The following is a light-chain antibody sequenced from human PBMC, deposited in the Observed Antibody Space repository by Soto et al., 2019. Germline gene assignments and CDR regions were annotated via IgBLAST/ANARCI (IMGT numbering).Light chain of an antibody. CDR1: NSNIGSNT. CDR3: AAWDDSLNGYV. CDR2: SNN. Sequence: QSVLTQPPSASGTPGQRVTISCSGSNSNIGSNTVNWYQQLPGTAPKLLIYSNNQRPSGVPDRFSGSKSGTSASLAISGLQSEDEAAYYCAAWDDSLNGYVFGTGNKLTVL. V-gene: IGLV1-44*01. J-gene: IGLJ1*01.